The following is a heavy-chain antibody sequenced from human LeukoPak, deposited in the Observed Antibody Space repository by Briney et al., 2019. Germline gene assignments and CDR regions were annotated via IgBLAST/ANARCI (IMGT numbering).Heavy chain of an antibody. D-gene: IGHD3-22*01. J-gene: IGHJ4*02. CDR1: GFTFSSYG. CDR2: IWYDGSNK. Sequence: PGRSLRLSCAASGFTFSSYGMHWVRQAPGKGLEWVAVIWYDGSNKYYADPVKGRFTISRDNSKNTLYLQMNSLRAEDTAVYYCAKGRYYDSSGLDYWGQGTLVTVSS. V-gene: IGHV3-33*06. CDR3: AKGRYYDSSGLDY.